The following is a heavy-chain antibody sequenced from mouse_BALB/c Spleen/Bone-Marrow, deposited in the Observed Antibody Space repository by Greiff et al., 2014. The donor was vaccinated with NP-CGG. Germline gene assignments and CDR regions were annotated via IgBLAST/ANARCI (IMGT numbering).Heavy chain of an antibody. D-gene: IGHD2-3*01. CDR2: INPYNDGT. CDR1: GYTFTSYI. CDR3: ARRWLPYAMDY. J-gene: IGHJ4*01. Sequence: VQLQQSGPELVEPGASVKMSCKASGYTFTSYIMHWVKQKPGQGLEWIGYINPYNDGTKYNEKFKGKATLTSDKSSSTAYMELSSLTSEDSAVYYCARRWLPYAMDYWGQGTSVTVSS. V-gene: IGHV1-14*01.